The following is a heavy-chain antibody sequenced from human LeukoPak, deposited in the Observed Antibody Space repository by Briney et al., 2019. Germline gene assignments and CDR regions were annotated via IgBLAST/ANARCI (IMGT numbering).Heavy chain of an antibody. CDR1: GFTLITYE. V-gene: IGHV3-48*03. CDR3: AREWDEYVSGSYRSTGIDY. D-gene: IGHD3-16*02. Sequence: GGSLRLSCAVSGFTLITYEMNWVRQAPGQGLEGVSYISSSGGTIYYADSVKGRFTISRDNAKNSLWLQMTGLRSEDTAVYSCAREWDEYVSGSYRSTGIDYWGQGTLVTVSS. CDR2: ISSSGGTI. J-gene: IGHJ4*02.